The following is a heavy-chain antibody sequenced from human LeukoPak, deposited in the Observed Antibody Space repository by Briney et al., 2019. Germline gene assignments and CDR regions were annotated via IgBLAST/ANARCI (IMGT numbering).Heavy chain of an antibody. V-gene: IGHV3-48*03. CDR3: SESSWLGY. CDR1: GFIFSDYE. D-gene: IGHD3-22*01. J-gene: IGHJ4*02. CDR2: ISGSGNII. Sequence: GGSLRLPCAASGFIFSDYEMNWVRQAPGKGLEWIASISGSGNIIYYTDSVKGRFSISRDNAENFLFLQMHSLRAEDTAVYYCSESSWLGYWGQGTVVTVSS.